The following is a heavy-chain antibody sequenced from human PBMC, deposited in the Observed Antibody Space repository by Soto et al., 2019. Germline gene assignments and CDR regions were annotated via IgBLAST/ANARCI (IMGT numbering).Heavy chain of an antibody. Sequence: DVQLVESGGGLVQPGGSLRLSCAASGFTFSSYWMSWVRQAPGKGLEWVANIKQDGSEKYYVDSMKGRFSISRDNAKNSLYLQMNSLRAEDTAVYYCARDRRDYYDSSGYYSENYWYFDLWGRGTLVTVSS. CDR2: IKQDGSEK. CDR1: GFTFSSYW. J-gene: IGHJ2*01. CDR3: ARDRRDYYDSSGYYSENYWYFDL. D-gene: IGHD3-22*01. V-gene: IGHV3-7*03.